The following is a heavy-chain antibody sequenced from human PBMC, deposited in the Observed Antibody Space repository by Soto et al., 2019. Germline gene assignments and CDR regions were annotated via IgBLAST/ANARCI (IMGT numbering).Heavy chain of an antibody. CDR3: ARTRSFTLGFYYDGMDV. J-gene: IGHJ6*02. D-gene: IGHD6-6*01. CDR2: IYPGDSDT. Sequence: GESLKISCKGSGYSFASYWIGWVRQMPGKDLEWMGIIYPGDSDTRYSPSFQGQVTISADKSLRTAYLQWTSLKASDTALCYCARTRSFTLGFYYDGMDVWGQGTTVTVSS. V-gene: IGHV5-51*01. CDR1: GYSFASYW.